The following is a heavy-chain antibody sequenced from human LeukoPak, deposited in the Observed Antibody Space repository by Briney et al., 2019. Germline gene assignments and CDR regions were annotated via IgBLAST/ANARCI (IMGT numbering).Heavy chain of an antibody. V-gene: IGHV1-69*13. D-gene: IGHD6-19*01. Sequence: GASVKVSCKASGGTFSSYGISWVRQAPGQGLEWMGGIISIFGTANYAQKFQGRVTITADESTSTAYMELSILRSEDTAVYYCARDHSSGLYYFDYWGQGTLVTVSS. CDR1: GGTFSSYG. CDR3: ARDHSSGLYYFDY. CDR2: IISIFGTA. J-gene: IGHJ4*02.